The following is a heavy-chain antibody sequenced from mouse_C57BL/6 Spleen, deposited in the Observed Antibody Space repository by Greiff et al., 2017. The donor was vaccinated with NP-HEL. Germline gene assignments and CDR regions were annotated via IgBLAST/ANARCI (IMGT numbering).Heavy chain of an antibody. CDR3: ARFPTTVVATDY. CDR2: INPSSGYT. CDR1: GYTFTSYT. D-gene: IGHD1-1*01. V-gene: IGHV1-4*01. J-gene: IGHJ2*01. Sequence: VQVVESGAELARPGASVKMSCKASGYTFTSYTMHWVKQRPGQGLEWIGYINPSSGYTKYNQKFKDKATLTADKSSSTAYMQLSSLTSEDSAVYYCARFPTTVVATDYWGQGTTLTVSS.